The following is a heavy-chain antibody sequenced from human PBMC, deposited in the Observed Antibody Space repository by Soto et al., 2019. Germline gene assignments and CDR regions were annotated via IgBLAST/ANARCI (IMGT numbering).Heavy chain of an antibody. J-gene: IGHJ4*02. CDR1: GVTFSNYA. CDR3: TTFFDVY. CDR2: LSGSGGTT. Sequence: EVQLLESGGGLVQPGGSLRLSCTVSGVTFSNYAMNWVRQAPGKGLEWVSSLSGSGGTTYYADSVKGRFIISRDDSENTLYLQMSSLKTEDTAVYYCTTFFDVYWGQGTLVTVSS. D-gene: IGHD3-3*02. V-gene: IGHV3-23*01.